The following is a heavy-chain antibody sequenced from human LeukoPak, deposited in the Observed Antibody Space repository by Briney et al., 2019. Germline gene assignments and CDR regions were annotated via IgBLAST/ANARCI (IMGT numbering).Heavy chain of an antibody. CDR3: AAENTYYYDSSGRSGGDY. J-gene: IGHJ4*02. V-gene: IGHV3-11*01. CDR1: GFTFSDYY. D-gene: IGHD3-22*01. Sequence: PGGSLRLSCAASGFTFSDYYMSWIRQAPGKGLEWVSYIRSSGSTIYYADSVKGRFTISRDNAKDSLYLQMNSLRAEDTAVYYCAAENTYYYDSSGRSGGDYWGQGTLVTVSS. CDR2: IRSSGSTI.